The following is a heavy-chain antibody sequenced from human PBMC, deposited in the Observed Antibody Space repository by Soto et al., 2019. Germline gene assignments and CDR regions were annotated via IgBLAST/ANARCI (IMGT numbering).Heavy chain of an antibody. V-gene: IGHV3-30*18. CDR1: GFTFSSYG. CDR2: ISYDGSNR. CDR3: AKANFPVRATAMVTSGNGMDV. Sequence: GGSRRRSCAASGFTFSSYGMHWVRQAPGKGLEWVAVISYDGSNRYYADSVKGRFTISRDNSKNTLYLQMNSLRAEDTAVYYCAKANFPVRATAMVTSGNGMDVCGQGTTVTVSS. J-gene: IGHJ6*02. D-gene: IGHD5-18*01.